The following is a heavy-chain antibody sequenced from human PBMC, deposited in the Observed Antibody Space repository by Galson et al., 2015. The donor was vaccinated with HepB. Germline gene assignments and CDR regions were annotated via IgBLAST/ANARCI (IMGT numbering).Heavy chain of an antibody. CDR2: ISGSGGST. CDR1: GFTFSSYA. CDR3: AKVGVGAIDY. D-gene: IGHD1-26*01. Sequence: SLRLSCAASGFTFSSYAMSWVRQAPGEGLEWVSAISGSGGSTYYADSVKGRFTISRDNSKNTLYLQMNSLRAEDTAVDYCAKVGVGAIDYWGQGTLVTVSS. J-gene: IGHJ4*02. V-gene: IGHV3-23*01.